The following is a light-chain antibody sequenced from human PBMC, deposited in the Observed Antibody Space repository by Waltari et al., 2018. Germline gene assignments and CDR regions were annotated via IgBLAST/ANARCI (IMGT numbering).Light chain of an antibody. V-gene: IGKV4-1*01. CDR1: QSVLYSSNNKNY. CDR2: WAS. CDR3: QQYYSTPYL. Sequence: DIVMTQSPDSLAVSLGERATINCKSSQSVLYSSNNKNYLGWYQKKPGQPPKLLIYWASTRESGVPDRFSGSGSGTDFTLTISTLQAEDVAVYYCQQYYSTPYLFGQGTKLEIK. J-gene: IGKJ2*01.